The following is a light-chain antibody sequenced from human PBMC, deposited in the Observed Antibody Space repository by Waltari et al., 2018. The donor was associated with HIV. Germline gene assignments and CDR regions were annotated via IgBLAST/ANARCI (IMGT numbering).Light chain of an antibody. CDR2: EVS. CDR1: SSDVVTYKL. V-gene: IGLV2-23*02. Sequence: QSALTQPASVSGSPGQSITISCPRPSSDVVTYKLVAWYQQHPGKAPKLMIYEVSKRPSGVSDRFSGSKSGDTASLTISGLQAEDEADYYCCSYVSNVIFGGGTKLTVL. CDR3: CSYVSNVI. J-gene: IGLJ2*01.